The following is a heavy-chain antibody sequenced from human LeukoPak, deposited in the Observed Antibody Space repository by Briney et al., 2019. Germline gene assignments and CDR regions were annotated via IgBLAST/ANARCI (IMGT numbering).Heavy chain of an antibody. CDR1: GFTFDDYA. D-gene: IGHD6-6*01. CDR2: ISWNSGII. CDR3: AKDVRAYSSSSSAFDI. V-gene: IGHV3-9*01. Sequence: GGSLRLSCTASGFTFDDYAIHWVRQAPGKGLEWVSGISWNSGIIGYAESVKDRFTISRDNAKNSLYLQMNSLRDEDTAVYYCAKDVRAYSSSSSAFDIWGQGTMVTVSS. J-gene: IGHJ3*02.